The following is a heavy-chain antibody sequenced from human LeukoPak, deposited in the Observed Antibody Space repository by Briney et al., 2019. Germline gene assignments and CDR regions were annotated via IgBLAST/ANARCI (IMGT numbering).Heavy chain of an antibody. CDR3: TRRPYSSSWYYFDY. J-gene: IGHJ4*02. V-gene: IGHV3-7*01. Sequence: GGSLRLSCAASGFAFSYYWMSWVRQAPGKGLEWVANIKHDGSEKYYVDSVEGRFTISRDNAKNSLYLQMSSLRVEDTAVYYSTRRPYSSSWYYFDYWGQGTLVTVSS. CDR1: GFAFSYYW. CDR2: IKHDGSEK. D-gene: IGHD6-13*01.